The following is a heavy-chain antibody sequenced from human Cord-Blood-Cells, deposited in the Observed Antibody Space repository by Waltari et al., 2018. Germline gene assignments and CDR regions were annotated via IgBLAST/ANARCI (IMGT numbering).Heavy chain of an antibody. V-gene: IGHV3-21*01. CDR2: ISSSSSYI. D-gene: IGHD1-1*01. CDR1: GFTFSSYS. Sequence: EVQLVVSGGGLVKPGGSLRLSCAAPGFTFSSYSMNWVRQAPGKGLEWVSSISSSSSYIYYADSVKGRFTISRDNAKNSLYLQMNSLRAEDTAVYYCARGGGERYWYFDLWGRGTLVTVSS. CDR3: ARGGGERYWYFDL. J-gene: IGHJ2*01.